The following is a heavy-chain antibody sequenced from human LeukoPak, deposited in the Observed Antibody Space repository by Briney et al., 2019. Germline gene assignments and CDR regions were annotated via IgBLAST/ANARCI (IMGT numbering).Heavy chain of an antibody. Sequence: GRSLRLSCAASGFTFDDYAMHWVRHAPGKGLEWVSGISWNSGSIGYADSVKGRFTISRDNAKNSLYLQMNSLRAEDTALYYCAKGGGSSSWSLPNYHYYYMDVWGKGTTVTVSS. CDR1: GFTFDDYA. CDR2: ISWNSGSI. D-gene: IGHD6-13*01. CDR3: AKGGGSSSWSLPNYHYYYMDV. V-gene: IGHV3-9*01. J-gene: IGHJ6*03.